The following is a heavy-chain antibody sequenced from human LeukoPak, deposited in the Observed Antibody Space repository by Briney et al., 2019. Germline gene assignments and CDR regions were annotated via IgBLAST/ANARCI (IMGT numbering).Heavy chain of an antibody. Sequence: ASVKVSCKASGYTFTGYYMHWVRQAPGQGLEWMGWINPNSGGTYCAQKFQGRATMTRDTSISTAYMELSRLTSDDTAVYYCARAYYYTMDYWGQGTLVTVSS. V-gene: IGHV1-2*02. J-gene: IGHJ4*02. CDR2: INPNSGGT. CDR3: ARAYYYTMDY. CDR1: GYTFTGYY. D-gene: IGHD3-22*01.